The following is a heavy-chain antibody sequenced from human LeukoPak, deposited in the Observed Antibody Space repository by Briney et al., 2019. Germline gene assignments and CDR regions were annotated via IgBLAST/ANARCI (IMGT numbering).Heavy chain of an antibody. V-gene: IGHV3-9*01. CDR1: GFTFDDYA. CDR3: AKDYYDSSGLADAFDI. CDR2: ISWNSGSI. Sequence: PGGSLRLSCAASGFTFDDYAMHWVRQAPGKGLEWVSGISWNSGSIGYADSVKGRFTISRDNAKNSLYLRMNSLRAEDTALYYCAKDYYDSSGLADAFDIWGQGTMVTVSS. J-gene: IGHJ3*02. D-gene: IGHD3-22*01.